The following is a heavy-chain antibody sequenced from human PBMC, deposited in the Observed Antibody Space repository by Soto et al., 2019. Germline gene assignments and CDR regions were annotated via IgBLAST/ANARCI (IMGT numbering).Heavy chain of an antibody. CDR3: AKHPNQLLPRHIDF. CDR2: ITASGAKT. Sequence: EVQLLESGGGLVHPGGSLRLSCAASGFTFSTFVMTWVRQAPGKGLEWVSSITASGAKTHYADSVKGRFTISRDNSKNTLFLQMNSLRAEDTAVYYCAKHPNQLLPRHIDFWGQGTLVTVSP. D-gene: IGHD2-2*01. J-gene: IGHJ4*02. CDR1: GFTFSTFV. V-gene: IGHV3-23*01.